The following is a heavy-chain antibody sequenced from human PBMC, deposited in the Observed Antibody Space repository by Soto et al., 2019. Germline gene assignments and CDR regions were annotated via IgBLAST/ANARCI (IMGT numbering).Heavy chain of an antibody. D-gene: IGHD6-19*01. Sequence: QVQLVQSGXXVKKPGAXVKVSCKASXXXXTSYXINWVRQATGQGLEWMGWMNPNSGNTGYAQKFQGRVTMTRNTSISTAYMELSSLRSEDTAVYYCARIYSSGDYYYYYMDVWGKGTTVTVSS. J-gene: IGHJ6*03. V-gene: IGHV1-8*01. CDR1: XXXXTSYX. CDR3: ARIYSSGDYYYYYMDV. CDR2: MNPNSGNT.